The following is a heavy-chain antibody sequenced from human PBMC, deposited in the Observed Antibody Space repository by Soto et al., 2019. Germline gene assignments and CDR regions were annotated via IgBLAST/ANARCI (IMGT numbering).Heavy chain of an antibody. CDR3: ARGRGEEDIVLMVYARGYLDY. D-gene: IGHD2-8*01. CDR2: INHSGST. J-gene: IGHJ4*02. V-gene: IGHV4-34*01. Sequence: SETLSLTCAVYGGSFSGYYWSWIRQPPGKGLEWIGEINHSGSTNYNPSLKSRVTISVDTSKNQFSLKLSSVTAADTAVYYCARGRGEEDIVLMVYARGYLDYWGQGTLVTVSS. CDR1: GGSFSGYY.